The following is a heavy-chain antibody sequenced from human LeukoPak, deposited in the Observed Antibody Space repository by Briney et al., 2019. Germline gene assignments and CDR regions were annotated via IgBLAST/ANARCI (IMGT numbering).Heavy chain of an antibody. CDR1: GFTFSSYG. J-gene: IGHJ4*02. CDR3: VSMVRGIGY. CDR2: VWYDGNRK. D-gene: IGHD3-10*01. Sequence: QPGGSLRLSCAASGFTFSSYGMHWVRQAPGKGLEWVTLVWYDGNRKYYADSVKGRFTISRDNSKNSVYLQLNSLRPEDTAMYYCVSMVRGIGYWGQGALVTVSS. V-gene: IGHV3-30*02.